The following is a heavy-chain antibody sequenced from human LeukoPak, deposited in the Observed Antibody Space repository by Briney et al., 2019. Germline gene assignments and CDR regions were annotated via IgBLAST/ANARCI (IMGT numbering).Heavy chain of an antibody. CDR3: ASQKPLDDYGDSPDAFDI. CDR1: GFTFSSYS. D-gene: IGHD4-17*01. Sequence: GGSLRLSCAASGFTFSSYSMNWVRQAPGKGLEWVSYISSSSSTIYYADSVKGRFTISRDNAKNSLYLQMNSLRAEDTAVYYCASQKPLDDYGDSPDAFDIWGQGTMVTVSS. CDR2: ISSSSSTI. J-gene: IGHJ3*02. V-gene: IGHV3-48*04.